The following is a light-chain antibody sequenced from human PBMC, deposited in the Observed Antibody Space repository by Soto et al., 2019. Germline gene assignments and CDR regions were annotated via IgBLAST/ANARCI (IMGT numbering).Light chain of an antibody. CDR2: EVS. CDR3: SSYAGSYTYV. J-gene: IGLJ1*01. V-gene: IGLV2-14*03. CDR1: SSDVGGYNF. Sequence: QSVLTQPASVFGSPGQSITISCTGTSSDVGGYNFVSWYQQHPGKAPKLMIYEVSNRPSGVSNRFSGSKSGNTASLTISGLQPEDEADYYCSSYAGSYTYVFGTGTKV.